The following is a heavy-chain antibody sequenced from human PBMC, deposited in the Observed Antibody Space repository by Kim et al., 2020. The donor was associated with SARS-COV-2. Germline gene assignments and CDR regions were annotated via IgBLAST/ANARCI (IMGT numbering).Heavy chain of an antibody. Sequence: ASVKGRFTNSRDDSKNTLYLQMNSLRAEDTAVYYCAKDSGGGYYYYYGMDVWGQGTTVTVSS. J-gene: IGHJ6*02. CDR3: AKDSGGGYYYYYGMDV. V-gene: IGHV3-23*03. D-gene: IGHD3-10*01.